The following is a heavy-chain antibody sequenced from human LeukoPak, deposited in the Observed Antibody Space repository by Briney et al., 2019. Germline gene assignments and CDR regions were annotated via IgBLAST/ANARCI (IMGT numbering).Heavy chain of an antibody. Sequence: GGSLRLSCAVSGFTFSSYWMTWVRQAPGKGLEWVSAISGSGGSTYYADSVKGRFTISRDNSKNTLYLQMNSLRAEDTAVYYCAKTPVLGLSMSWGQGTLVTVSS. CDR1: GFTFSSYW. CDR2: ISGSGGST. V-gene: IGHV3-23*01. CDR3: AKTPVLGLSMS. D-gene: IGHD2/OR15-2a*01. J-gene: IGHJ5*02.